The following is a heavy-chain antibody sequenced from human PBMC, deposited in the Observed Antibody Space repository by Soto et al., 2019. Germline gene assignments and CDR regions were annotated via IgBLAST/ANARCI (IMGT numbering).Heavy chain of an antibody. D-gene: IGHD5-12*01. J-gene: IGHJ5*02. CDR3: ARDHAATISPLFDP. Sequence: QVQLVQSGAEVKKPGSSVKVSCKASGGTFSSYSISWVRQAPGQGLEWMGRIIPILAIANYAQKFQGRVTITADKSTSTAYMELRSLRSEDTAVYYCARDHAATISPLFDPWGQGTLVTVSS. CDR2: IIPILAIA. V-gene: IGHV1-69*04. CDR1: GGTFSSYS.